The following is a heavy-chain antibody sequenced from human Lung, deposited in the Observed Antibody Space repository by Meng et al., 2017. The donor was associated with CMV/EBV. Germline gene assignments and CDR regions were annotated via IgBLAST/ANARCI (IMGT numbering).Heavy chain of an antibody. J-gene: IGHJ2*01. V-gene: IGHV1-69*17. CDR2: IFPIFNIA. D-gene: IGHD2-21*02. Sequence: IGWVRRAPGQGLELMGGIFPIFNIASYAQKFQGRVTITADKFTNTAYMELSSLRSEDTAVYYCASGEALAYCGGDCYSSSYWSFDLWGRGTLVTVSS. CDR3: ASGEALAYCGGDCYSSSYWSFDL.